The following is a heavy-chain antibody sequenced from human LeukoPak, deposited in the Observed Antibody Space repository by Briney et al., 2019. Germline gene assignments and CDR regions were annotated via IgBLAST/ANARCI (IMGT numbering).Heavy chain of an antibody. CDR1: GITFSNYA. V-gene: IGHV3-23*01. J-gene: IGHJ6*03. Sequence: GGSLRLSCAASGITFSNYAMSWVRQAPGKGLEWVSAISGSGTNTYYADSVKGRFTISRDNSKNTVYLQVNSLRAEDTAIYYCAKGGVATIPMRTFFYYFMDVWGKGTTVTVSS. CDR2: ISGSGTNT. CDR3: AKGGVATIPMRTFFYYFMDV. D-gene: IGHD5-12*01.